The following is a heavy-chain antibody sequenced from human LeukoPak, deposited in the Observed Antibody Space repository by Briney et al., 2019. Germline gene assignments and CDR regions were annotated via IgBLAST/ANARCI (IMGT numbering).Heavy chain of an antibody. Sequence: ASVEVSCKASGGTFSSYAISWVRQAPGQGLEWMGRIIPILGIANYAQKFQGRVTITADKSTSTAYMELSSLRSEDAAVYYCARDTPYSGYFDYWGQGTLVTVSS. CDR3: ARDTPYSGYFDY. V-gene: IGHV1-69*04. D-gene: IGHD2-21*01. CDR1: GGTFSSYA. J-gene: IGHJ4*02. CDR2: IIPILGIA.